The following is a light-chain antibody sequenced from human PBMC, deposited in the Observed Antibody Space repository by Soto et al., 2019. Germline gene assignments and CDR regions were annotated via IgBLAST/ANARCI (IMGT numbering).Light chain of an antibody. J-gene: IGKJ4*01. CDR3: QQYNDWPLT. Sequence: EIVMTQSPATLSVSPGERATLSCRASESVGSNLAWYQRKPGQGPRLLISGASTRTTGVPARFSGSGSGTEFTLTISSLQPEDFAVYYCQQYNDWPLTFGGGTKVDIK. V-gene: IGKV3-15*01. CDR2: GAS. CDR1: ESVGSN.